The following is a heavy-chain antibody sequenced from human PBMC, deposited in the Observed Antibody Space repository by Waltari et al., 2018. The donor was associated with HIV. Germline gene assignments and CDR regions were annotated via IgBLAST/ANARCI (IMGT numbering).Heavy chain of an antibody. V-gene: IGHV3-23*01. J-gene: IGHJ4*02. Sequence: AASGFTFISYAMSWVRQAHRKGLEGVSTIRGSGGRTYYADCLNGRFTISRDYAENTLDMHMNSLRAEETAVYNCAKDPYTGRFGDSYYCDSSGYYDYWGQGTLVTVSS. CDR3: AKDPYTGRFGDSYYCDSSGYYDY. CDR1: GFTFISYA. D-gene: IGHD3-22*01. CDR2: IRGSGGRT.